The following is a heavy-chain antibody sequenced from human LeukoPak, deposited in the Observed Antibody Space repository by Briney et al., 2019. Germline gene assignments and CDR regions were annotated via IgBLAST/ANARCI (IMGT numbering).Heavy chain of an antibody. CDR3: ARRRDLYSGSYYPFDY. CDR2: SYPGDSET. V-gene: IGHV5-51*01. D-gene: IGHD1-26*01. Sequence: GESLKISCKGSGYSFTSYWIGWVRQMPGKGLEWMGISYPGDSETRYSPSFQGQVTISADKSISTAYLQWSSLKASDTAMYYCARRRDLYSGSYYPFDYWGQGTLVTVSS. CDR1: GYSFTSYW. J-gene: IGHJ4*02.